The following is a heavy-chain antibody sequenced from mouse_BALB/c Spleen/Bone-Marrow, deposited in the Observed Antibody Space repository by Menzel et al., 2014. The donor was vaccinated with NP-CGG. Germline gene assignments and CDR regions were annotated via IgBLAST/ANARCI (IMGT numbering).Heavy chain of an antibody. CDR2: IWSGGST. J-gene: IGHJ4*01. Sequence: VKLVESGHGLVQPSQSLSITCTVSGFSLTSYGVYWVRQSPGKGLEWLGVIWSGGSTDYNAAFISGLSISKDNSKSQVFFKMNSLQSNDTAIYYCARNRDWDGAMDYWGQGTSVTVSS. V-gene: IGHV2-2*03. CDR3: ARNRDWDGAMDY. CDR1: GFSLTSYG. D-gene: IGHD4-1*01.